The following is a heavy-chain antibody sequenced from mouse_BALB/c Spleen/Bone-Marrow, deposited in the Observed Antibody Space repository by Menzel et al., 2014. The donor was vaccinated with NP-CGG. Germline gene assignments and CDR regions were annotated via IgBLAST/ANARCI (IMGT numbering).Heavy chain of an antibody. CDR2: IYPGDGDT. J-gene: IGHJ4*01. Sequence: VQLQQSGAELARPGASVKLSCKAAGYTFTSYWMQWVKQRPGQSLEWIGAIYPGDGDTRYSQKFKEKATLTADKSSSTAYIQLSSLASEDSAVYYCARRGSDYENAMDYWGQGTPVIVSS. D-gene: IGHD2-4*01. V-gene: IGHV1-87*01. CDR1: GYTFTSYW. CDR3: ARRGSDYENAMDY.